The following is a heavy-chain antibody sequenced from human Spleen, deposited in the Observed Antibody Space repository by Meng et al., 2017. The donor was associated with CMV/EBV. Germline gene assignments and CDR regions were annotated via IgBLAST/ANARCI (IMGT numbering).Heavy chain of an antibody. CDR2: IYSGGST. J-gene: IGHJ4*02. V-gene: IGHV3-53*01. CDR1: VFTVSSNY. Sequence: GQLGESGGGLVKPWGSLRLSAAASVFTVSSNYMSWVRRAPVRGLEWVSVIYSGGSTYYADSVKGRFTISRDNSKNTLYLQMNSLRAEDTAVYYCAREGRSGFDYWGQGTLVTVSS. CDR3: AREGRSGFDY.